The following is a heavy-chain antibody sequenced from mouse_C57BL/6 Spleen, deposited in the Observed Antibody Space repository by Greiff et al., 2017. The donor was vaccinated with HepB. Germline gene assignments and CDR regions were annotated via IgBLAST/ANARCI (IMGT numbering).Heavy chain of an antibody. J-gene: IGHJ2*01. Sequence: EVQGVDSGGGLVQPGGSLSLSCAASGFTFTDYYMSWVRQPPGKALEWLGFIRNKANGYTTEYSASVKGRFTIYRDNSQSILYLQMNALRAEDSATYSGARYKSTVVDFDYWGQGVTLT. D-gene: IGHD1-1*01. CDR2: IRNKANGYTT. CDR1: GFTFTDYY. V-gene: IGHV7-3*01. CDR3: ARYKSTVVDFDY.